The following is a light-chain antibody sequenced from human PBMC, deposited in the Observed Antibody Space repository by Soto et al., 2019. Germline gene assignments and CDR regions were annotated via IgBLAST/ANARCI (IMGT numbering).Light chain of an antibody. CDR2: DTS. V-gene: IGKV3-11*01. J-gene: IGKJ3*01. Sequence: EIVLTQAPTTLSFSPGERATLSCRASQTVTKYLAWYQQKPGQAPRLLIYDTSNRATGIPARFSGSGSGTDFTLTISGLQPDDFAVYFCQQRSNWPFTFGPGTTVDVK. CDR3: QQRSNWPFT. CDR1: QTVTKY.